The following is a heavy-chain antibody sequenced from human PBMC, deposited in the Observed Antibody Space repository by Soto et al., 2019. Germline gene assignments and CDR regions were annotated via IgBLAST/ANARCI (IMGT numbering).Heavy chain of an antibody. Sequence: QVQLQVSGPGLVKPSQTLSLTCTVSGVSISSDGYYWTWIRQHPGKGLEWIGYIHYSGSTNYNPSLKNRLIISVDMSENQFSLKLGSVTAADTAVYYCARAHYYYGMDVWGQGTTVTVS. CDR3: ARAHYYYGMDV. V-gene: IGHV4-31*03. J-gene: IGHJ6*02. CDR1: GVSISSDGYY. CDR2: IHYSGST.